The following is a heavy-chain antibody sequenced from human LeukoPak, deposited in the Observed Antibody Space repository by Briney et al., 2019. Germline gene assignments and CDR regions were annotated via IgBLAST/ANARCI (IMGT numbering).Heavy chain of an antibody. J-gene: IGHJ4*02. CDR2: IKQDGSEK. Sequence: GGSLRLSCAASGLTVNNNYMNWVRQAPGKGLEWVANIKQDGSEKYYVDSVKGRFTISRDNAKNSLYLQMNSLRAEDTAVYYCARAKPSITIFGVVTLFYFDYWGQGTLVTVSS. D-gene: IGHD3-3*01. V-gene: IGHV3-7*01. CDR3: ARAKPSITIFGVVTLFYFDY. CDR1: GLTVNNNY.